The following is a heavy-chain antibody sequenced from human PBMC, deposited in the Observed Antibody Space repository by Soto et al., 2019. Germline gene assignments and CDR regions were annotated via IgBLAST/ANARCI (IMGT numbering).Heavy chain of an antibody. V-gene: IGHV3-21*01. J-gene: IGHJ6*03. Sequence: GGSLRLSCAASGFTFSSYSMNWVRQAPGKGLEWVSSISSSSSYIYYADSVKGRFTISRDNAKNSLYLQMNSLRAEDTAVYYCARDTPHSVVAATLGIYYYYYMDVWGKGTTVTVSS. D-gene: IGHD2-15*01. CDR1: GFTFSSYS. CDR2: ISSSSSYI. CDR3: ARDTPHSVVAATLGIYYYYYMDV.